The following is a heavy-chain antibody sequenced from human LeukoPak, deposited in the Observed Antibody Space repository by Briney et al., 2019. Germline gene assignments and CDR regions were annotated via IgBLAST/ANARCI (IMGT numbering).Heavy chain of an antibody. CDR1: GGSFSGYY. V-gene: IGHV4-34*01. CDR2: INHSGST. Sequence: SETLSLTCAVYGGSFSGYYWSWIRQPPGKELEWIGEINHSGSTNYNPSLKSRVTISVDTSKNQFSLKLSSVTAADTAVYYCARSNFYYWGQGTLVTVSS. J-gene: IGHJ4*02. CDR3: ARSNFYY.